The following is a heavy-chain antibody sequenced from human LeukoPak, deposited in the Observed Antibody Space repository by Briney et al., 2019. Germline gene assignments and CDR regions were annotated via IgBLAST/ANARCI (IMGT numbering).Heavy chain of an antibody. J-gene: IGHJ6*03. CDR3: ASVTVTTWAPDGHMDV. Sequence: GASVKVSCKASGGTFSNYAISWVRQAPGQGLERMGRIIPMFGTTNYAQNFQGRVTITTDESTGTAYMEVSSLRIEDTAVYYCASVTVTTWAPDGHMDVWGKRTTVTVSS. V-gene: IGHV1-69*05. CDR1: GGTFSNYA. D-gene: IGHD4-11*01. CDR2: IIPMFGTT.